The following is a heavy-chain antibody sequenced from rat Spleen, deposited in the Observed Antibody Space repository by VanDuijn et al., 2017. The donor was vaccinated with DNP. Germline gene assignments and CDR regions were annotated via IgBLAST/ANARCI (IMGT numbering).Heavy chain of an antibody. Sequence: EVQLVESGGGLVQPGNSLKLSCAASGLTFSDYAMAWVRQSPKKGLEWVATIIYDGNRTYYRDSVKGRFTISRDTAKSTLYLQMDSLRSEDTATYYCALRPTIAAYFDYWGQGVMVTVSS. CDR2: IIYDGNRT. V-gene: IGHV5S10*01. J-gene: IGHJ2*01. CDR1: GLTFSDYA. D-gene: IGHD1-2*01. CDR3: ALRPTIAAYFDY.